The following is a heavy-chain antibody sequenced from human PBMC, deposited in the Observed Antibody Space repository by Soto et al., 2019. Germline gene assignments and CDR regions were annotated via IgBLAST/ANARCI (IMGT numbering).Heavy chain of an antibody. CDR2: IYTSGST. CDR3: ARTIGAAYYFDF. D-gene: IGHD6-25*01. J-gene: IGHJ4*02. Sequence: PXGTLALTGNVSGDSMTKYYWSWIRQPAGKGLEWIGRIYTSGSTNYNPSLKSRVTMSIDTSNNHFSLNLKSVTAADTAVYYCARTIGAAYYFDFWGQGALVTVSS. CDR1: GDSMTKYY. V-gene: IGHV4-4*07.